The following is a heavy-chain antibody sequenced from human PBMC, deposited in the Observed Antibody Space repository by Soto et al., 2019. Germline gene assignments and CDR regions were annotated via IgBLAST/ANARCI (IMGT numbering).Heavy chain of an antibody. CDR3: ARGVDSWSGYLF. J-gene: IGHJ4*02. Sequence: FGDHYGRWISEKPGKGLEWIGEIHHSGSTKYNTSLKSRVSLSVDTSTKQFSLKMTSMTAADRVLYYCARGVDSWSGYLFWGQGTPVPVSS. V-gene: IGHV4-34*01. CDR1: FGDHY. CDR2: IHHSGST. D-gene: IGHD3-3*01.